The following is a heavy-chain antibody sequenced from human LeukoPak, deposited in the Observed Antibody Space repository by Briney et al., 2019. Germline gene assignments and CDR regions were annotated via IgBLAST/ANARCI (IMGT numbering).Heavy chain of an antibody. CDR2: INLNSGGT. V-gene: IGHV1-2*02. J-gene: IGHJ4*02. CDR3: AREGVGGTHFNY. D-gene: IGHD1-26*01. Sequence: ASVKVSCKASGYTFTGYYIHWVRQAPGQGLEWMGWINLNSGGTNYVQKFQGRVTMTRDTSISTAYMELSRLRSDDTAVYYCAREGVGGTHFNYWGQGTLVTVSS. CDR1: GYTFTGYY.